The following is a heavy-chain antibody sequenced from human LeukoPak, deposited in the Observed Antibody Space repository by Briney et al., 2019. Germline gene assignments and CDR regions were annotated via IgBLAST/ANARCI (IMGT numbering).Heavy chain of an antibody. V-gene: IGHV4-34*01. Sequence: PSETLSLTCAVYGGSFSGSYWNWIRQPPGKGLEWIGEINHGGSTHYNPSLKSRVTISLDTSKNQFSLKLSSVTAADTAVYYCAGGLTTVTSPFDYWGQGTLVTVSS. CDR2: INHGGST. J-gene: IGHJ4*02. CDR1: GGSFSGSY. D-gene: IGHD4-17*01. CDR3: AGGLTTVTSPFDY.